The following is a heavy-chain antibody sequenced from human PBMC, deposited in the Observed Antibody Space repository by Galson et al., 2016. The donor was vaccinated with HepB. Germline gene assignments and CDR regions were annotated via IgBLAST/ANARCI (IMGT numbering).Heavy chain of an antibody. CDR2: IYYTGSS. D-gene: IGHD3-10*01. Sequence: SETLSLTCTVSGGSISGYYWTWIRQPPWRGLEWIGYIYYTGSSNYNPSLKSRVTLSIATSKSQFSLKLTSVTAADTAVYYCTRERVNYGSGSSSRTPFDYWGQGTLVTVSS. V-gene: IGHV4-59*01. J-gene: IGHJ4*02. CDR3: TRERVNYGSGSSSRTPFDY. CDR1: GGSISGYY.